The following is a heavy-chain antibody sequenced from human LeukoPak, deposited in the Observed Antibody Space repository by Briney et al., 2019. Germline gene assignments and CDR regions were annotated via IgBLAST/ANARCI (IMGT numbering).Heavy chain of an antibody. CDR3: ARRSGSYNDW. Sequence: ASVKVSCKASGYTFTSHFMHWVRQAPGQGLEWMGIINPRGGSTSYTQKFQGRVTMTRDTSTSTVYMELSSLRSEDTAVYYCARRSGSYNDWWGQGTLVTVSS. D-gene: IGHD1-26*01. V-gene: IGHV1-46*01. CDR2: INPRGGST. CDR1: GYTFTSHF. J-gene: IGHJ4*02.